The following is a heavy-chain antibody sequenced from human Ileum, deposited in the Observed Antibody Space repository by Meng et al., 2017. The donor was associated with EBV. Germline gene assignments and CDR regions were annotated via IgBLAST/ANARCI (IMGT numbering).Heavy chain of an antibody. D-gene: IGHD4-23*01. CDR2: IDQSGYT. CDR1: GGSFNEYD. J-gene: IGHJ5*02. CDR3: ARYGRCNGNSFYCFDP. V-gene: IGHV4-34*01. Sequence: QVRLQRGGTGIVKPSETLALTCAVYGGSFNEYDWTWLRQPPGKGLEWIGEIDQSGYTKFNPSLSSRATISRDTSNNQFSLRLNSVTAADTALYYCARYGRCNGNSFYCFDPWGQGTLVTVSS.